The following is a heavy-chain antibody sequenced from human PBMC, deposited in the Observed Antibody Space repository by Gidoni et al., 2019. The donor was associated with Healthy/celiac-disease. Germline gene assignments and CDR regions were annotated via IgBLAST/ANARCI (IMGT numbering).Heavy chain of an antibody. Sequence: QVQLVQSGAEVKTHGDSVKVSCKASGYTFTGDYMHWVRQAPGQGLEWMGWINPNSGGTNYAQKVQGCVTMTRDTSISTAYMYLSRLRADDTAVYYCARLTTSGDFDYWGQGTLVTGSS. CDR2: INPNSGGT. J-gene: IGHJ4*02. CDR1: GYTFTGDY. D-gene: IGHD4-17*01. V-gene: IGHV1-2*04. CDR3: ARLTTSGDFDY.